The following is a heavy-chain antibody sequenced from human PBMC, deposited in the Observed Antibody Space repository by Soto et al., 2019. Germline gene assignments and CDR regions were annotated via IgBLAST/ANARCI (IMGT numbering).Heavy chain of an antibody. D-gene: IGHD4-4*01. CDR2: INPGDSDT. Sequence: GESLKISCKASGGSFTSYWIAWVRQMPGKGLEWMGIINPGDSDTRRSPSFQGHVTISADKSITTAYLQWSSLKASDTAIYYCARHFSGTYSNYDYWGQGTLVTVSS. CDR3: ARHFSGTYSNYDY. V-gene: IGHV5-51*01. J-gene: IGHJ4*02. CDR1: GGSFTSYW.